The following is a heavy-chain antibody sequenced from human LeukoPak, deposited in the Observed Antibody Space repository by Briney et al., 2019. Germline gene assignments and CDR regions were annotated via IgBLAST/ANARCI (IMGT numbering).Heavy chain of an antibody. CDR2: IIPILGIA. CDR1: GGTFSSYA. V-gene: IGHV1-69*04. D-gene: IGHD3-22*01. J-gene: IGHJ4*02. CDR3: ARGVGDSSGYSSDY. Sequence: SVKVSCKASGGTFSSYAISWVRQAPGQGLEWMGSIIPILGIANYAQKFQGRVTITADKSTSTAYMELSSLRSEDTAVYYCARGVGDSSGYSSDYWGQGTLVTVSS.